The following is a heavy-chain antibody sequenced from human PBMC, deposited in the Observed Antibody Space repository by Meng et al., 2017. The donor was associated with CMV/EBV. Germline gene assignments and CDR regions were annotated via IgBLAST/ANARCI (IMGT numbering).Heavy chain of an antibody. J-gene: IGHJ4*02. D-gene: IGHD1-26*01. CDR1: GYTFTGYY. V-gene: IGHV1-2*02. Sequence: ASVKVSCKASGYTFTGYYMHWVRQAPGQGLEWMGWINPNSGGTNYAQKFQGRVTMTTDTSTSTAYMELRSLRSDDTAVYYCARVGPDSGSYSDDYWGQGTLVTVSS. CDR3: ARVGPDSGSYSDDY. CDR2: INPNSGGT.